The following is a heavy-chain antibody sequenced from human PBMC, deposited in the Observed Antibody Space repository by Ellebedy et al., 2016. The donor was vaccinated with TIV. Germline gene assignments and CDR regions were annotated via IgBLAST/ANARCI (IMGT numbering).Heavy chain of an antibody. CDR3: ARDRGEGYCTSTNCFDYYMDV. J-gene: IGHJ6*03. Sequence: SETLSLTXTVSGGSISGYYWTWIRQPAGKGLEWIGRIYTSGTTNYNPSLKSRVTMSVDTSKNQFSLRLSSVTAADTAVYYCARDRGEGYCTSTNCFDYYMDVWGKGTTVAVSS. D-gene: IGHD2-2*01. V-gene: IGHV4-4*07. CDR2: IYTSGTT. CDR1: GGSISGYY.